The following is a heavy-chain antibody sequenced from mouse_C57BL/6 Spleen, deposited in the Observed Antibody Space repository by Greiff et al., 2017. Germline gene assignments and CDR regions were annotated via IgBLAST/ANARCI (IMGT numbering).Heavy chain of an antibody. D-gene: IGHD2-4*01. V-gene: IGHV1-64*01. CDR1: GYTFTSYW. Sequence: QVQLQQPGAELVKPGASVKLSCKASGYTFTSYWMHWVKQRPGQGLEWIGMIHPNSGSTNYNEKFKSKATLTVDKSSSTAYMQLSSLTSEDSAVYYCARAGNYYDYDGWYAYWGQGTLVTVSA. J-gene: IGHJ3*01. CDR2: IHPNSGST. CDR3: ARAGNYYDYDGWYAY.